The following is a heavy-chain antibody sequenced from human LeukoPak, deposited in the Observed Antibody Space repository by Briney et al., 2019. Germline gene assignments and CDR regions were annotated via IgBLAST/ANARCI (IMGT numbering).Heavy chain of an antibody. CDR1: GFTFSSYA. CDR3: ARSQWLATPDYVDY. V-gene: IGHV3-23*01. Sequence: GGSLRLSCAASGFTFSSYAMSWVRQAPGKVLEWVSAISASGGSTYYADSVKGRFTISRDNAKNSLYLQMNSLRAEDTAVYYCARSQWLATPDYVDYWGQGTLVTVSS. CDR2: ISASGGST. D-gene: IGHD6-19*01. J-gene: IGHJ4*02.